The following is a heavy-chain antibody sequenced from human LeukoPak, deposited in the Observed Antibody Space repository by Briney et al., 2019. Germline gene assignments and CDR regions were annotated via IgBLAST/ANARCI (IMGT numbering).Heavy chain of an antibody. CDR2: INPNSGGT. D-gene: IGHD6-19*01. CDR3: ARVYDSGWYGDY. J-gene: IGHJ4*02. V-gene: IGHV1-2*02. Sequence: RASVKVSCKASGYTFSDYYIHWVRQAPGQGLEWMGWINPNSGGTNYAQKFHGQVTMTRDTSISTAYMELSSLRSDDTAFYYCARVYDSGWYGDYWGQGTLVTVSS. CDR1: GYTFSDYY.